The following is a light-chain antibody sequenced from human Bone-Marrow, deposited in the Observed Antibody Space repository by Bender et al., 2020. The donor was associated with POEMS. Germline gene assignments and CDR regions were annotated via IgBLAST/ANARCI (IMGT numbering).Light chain of an antibody. CDR3: STYAGSNTWV. Sequence: QSAPTQPPSASGSPGQSVTISCTGTTSDVGGYNYVSWYQQHPGKAPKLLIYDGDKRASGVPYRFSGPKSGSAASLTVSGLQADDEADYHCSTYAGSNTWVFGTGTKVTVL. CDR2: DGD. CDR1: TSDVGGYNY. J-gene: IGLJ1*01. V-gene: IGLV2-8*01.